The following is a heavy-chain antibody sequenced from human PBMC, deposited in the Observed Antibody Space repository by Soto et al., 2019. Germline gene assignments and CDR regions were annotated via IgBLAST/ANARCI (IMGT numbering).Heavy chain of an antibody. Sequence: GSLRLSCAASGFTFSSYWMSWVRQAPGKGLEWVANIKQDGSEKYYVDSVKGRFTISRDNAKNSLYLQMNSLRAEDTAVYYCARDGGVPAAIQNDYWGQGTLVTVSS. CDR3: ARDGGVPAAIQNDY. D-gene: IGHD2-2*02. J-gene: IGHJ4*02. CDR2: IKQDGSEK. V-gene: IGHV3-7*01. CDR1: GFTFSSYW.